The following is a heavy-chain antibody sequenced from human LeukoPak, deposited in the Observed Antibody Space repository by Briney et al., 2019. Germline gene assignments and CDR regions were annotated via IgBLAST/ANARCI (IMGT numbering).Heavy chain of an antibody. J-gene: IGHJ4*02. CDR3: ARGIGSTTVTTLEYYFDY. CDR2: MNPNSGNT. D-gene: IGHD4-17*01. V-gene: IGHV1-8*01. CDR1: GYTLTSYD. Sequence: ASVKVSCKASGYTLTSYDINWVRQATGQGLEWMGCMNPNSGNTGYAQKFQGRVTMTRNTSISTAYMELSSLRSEDTAAYYCARGIGSTTVTTLEYYFDYWGQGSLVTVSS.